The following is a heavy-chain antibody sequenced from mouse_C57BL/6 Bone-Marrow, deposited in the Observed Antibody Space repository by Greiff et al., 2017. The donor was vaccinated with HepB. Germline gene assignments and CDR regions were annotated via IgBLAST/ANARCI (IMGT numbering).Heavy chain of an antibody. V-gene: IGHV1-69*01. Sequence: VQLQQPGAELVMPGASVKLSCKASGYTFTSYWMHWVKQRPGQGLEWIGEIDPSDSYTNYNQKFKGKSTLTVDKSSSTAYMQRSSLTSEDSAVYYCARDGYYPAWFAYWGQGTLVTVSA. CDR3: ARDGYYPAWFAY. J-gene: IGHJ3*01. D-gene: IGHD2-3*01. CDR1: GYTFTSYW. CDR2: IDPSDSYT.